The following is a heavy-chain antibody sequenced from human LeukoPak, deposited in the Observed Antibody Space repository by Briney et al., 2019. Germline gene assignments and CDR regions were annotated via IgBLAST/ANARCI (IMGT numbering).Heavy chain of an antibody. CDR3: ARDAVSLAAAGTSDY. J-gene: IGHJ4*02. V-gene: IGHV3-30*03. CDR2: ISYDGSNK. Sequence: PGRSLRLSCAASGFTFSSYGMHWVRQAPGKGPEWVAVISYDGSNKYYADSVKGRFTISRDNSKNTLYLQMNSLRAEDTAVYYCARDAVSLAAAGTSDYWGQGSLVTVSS. D-gene: IGHD6-13*01. CDR1: GFTFSSYG.